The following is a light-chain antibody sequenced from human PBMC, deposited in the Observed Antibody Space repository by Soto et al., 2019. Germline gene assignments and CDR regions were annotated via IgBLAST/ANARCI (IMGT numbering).Light chain of an antibody. Sequence: EIVLTQSPATLSLSPGERATLSCRASQSVSSYLAWYQQKPGQAPRLLIYDASNRATGIPARFSGSGSGTDFTLTISSLEPKDFAVYYCQQRSNWPQYTFGQGTKVDIK. CDR1: QSVSSY. V-gene: IGKV3-11*01. CDR3: QQRSNWPQYT. J-gene: IGKJ2*01. CDR2: DAS.